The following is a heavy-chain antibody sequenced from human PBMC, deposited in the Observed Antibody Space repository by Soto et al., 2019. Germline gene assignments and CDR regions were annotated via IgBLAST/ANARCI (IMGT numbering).Heavy chain of an antibody. D-gene: IGHD2-21*02. Sequence: QVQLVESGGGVVQPGRSLRLSCAASGFTFSSYAMHWVRQAPGKGLEWVAVISYDGSNKYYADSVKGRFTISRDNSKNTLHLQRNSLRAEDTAVYYCAANGGVVVTAPEAFDIWGQGSMVTVSS. CDR2: ISYDGSNK. V-gene: IGHV3-30-3*01. J-gene: IGHJ3*02. CDR3: AANGGVVVTAPEAFDI. CDR1: GFTFSSYA.